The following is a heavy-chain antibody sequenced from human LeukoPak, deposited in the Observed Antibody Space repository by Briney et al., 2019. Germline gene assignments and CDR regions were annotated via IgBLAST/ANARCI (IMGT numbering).Heavy chain of an antibody. CDR3: ARSSYQFDY. J-gene: IGHJ4*02. CDR2: IKSKSYGETM. Sequence: PGGSLRLSCTASGFTFGDYAMSWFRQAPGGGLEWVGFIKSKSYGETMDYAASVKGRFIISREDSRSIAYLQMNSLKTEDTAIYYCARSSYQFDYWAQGTLVTVSS. D-gene: IGHD2-2*01. CDR1: GFTFGDYA. V-gene: IGHV3-49*03.